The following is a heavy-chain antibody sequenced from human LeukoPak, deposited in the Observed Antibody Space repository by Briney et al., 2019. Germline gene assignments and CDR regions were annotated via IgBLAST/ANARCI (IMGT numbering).Heavy chain of an antibody. CDR3: ARYSSSWYNMDV. Sequence: PGGSLRLSCAASGFNFNIFTMNWVRQAPGKGLEWVSSISGGSSYIYYADSVKGRFTISRDNAKNSLYLQMNSLRAEDTALYYCARYSSSWYNMDVWGKGTTVTVSS. J-gene: IGHJ6*03. D-gene: IGHD6-13*01. CDR1: GFNFNIFT. CDR2: ISGGSSYI. V-gene: IGHV3-21*04.